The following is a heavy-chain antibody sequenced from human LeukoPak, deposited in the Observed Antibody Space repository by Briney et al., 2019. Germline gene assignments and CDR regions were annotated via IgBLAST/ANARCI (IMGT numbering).Heavy chain of an antibody. CDR2: IFHSGST. CDR3: ARAEYSSSSLPFDY. J-gene: IGHJ4*02. D-gene: IGHD6-6*01. Sequence: SETLSLTCTVSGYSISSGYYWGWIRQPPGKGLEWIGSIFHSGSTYYNPSLKSRVTISVDTSKNQFSLKLSSVTAADTAVYYCARAEYSSSSLPFDYWGQGTLVTVSS. V-gene: IGHV4-38-2*02. CDR1: GYSISSGYY.